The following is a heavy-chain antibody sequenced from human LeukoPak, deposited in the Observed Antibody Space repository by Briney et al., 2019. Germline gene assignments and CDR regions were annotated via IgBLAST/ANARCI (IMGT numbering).Heavy chain of an antibody. CDR2: IYHSGST. J-gene: IGHJ4*02. Sequence: PSETLSLTCAVSGGSISSGGYSWSWIRQPPGKGLEWIGYIYHSGSTYYNPSLKSRVTISVDRSKNQFSLKLSSVTAADTAVYYCARDLRVGYSSSWYFDYWGQGTLVTVSS. CDR3: ARDLRVGYSSSWYFDY. D-gene: IGHD6-13*01. V-gene: IGHV4-30-2*01. CDR1: GGSISSGGYS.